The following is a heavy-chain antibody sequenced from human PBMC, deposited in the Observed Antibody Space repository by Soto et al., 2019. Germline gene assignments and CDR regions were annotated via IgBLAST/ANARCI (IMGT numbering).Heavy chain of an antibody. CDR2: VSGDGGAT. CDR1: GFTFDTYA. V-gene: IGHV3-23*01. Sequence: DVQLLESGGGLLQSGGSLRLSCAASGFTFDTYAMSWFRQAPGKGLEWVSAVSGDGGATFYADSVEGRFTISRDNSKNTLFLQMYNLRVEDTAIYYCARDGTGVSFDIWGQGTMVTVSS. J-gene: IGHJ3*02. D-gene: IGHD1-26*01. CDR3: ARDGTGVSFDI.